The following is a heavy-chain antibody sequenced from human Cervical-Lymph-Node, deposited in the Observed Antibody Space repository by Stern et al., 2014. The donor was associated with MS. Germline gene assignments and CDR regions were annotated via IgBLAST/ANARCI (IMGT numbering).Heavy chain of an antibody. CDR1: GYTFTNYD. J-gene: IGHJ4*02. Sequence: VQLVESGAGVKKPGASVKVSCTASGYTFTNYDFNWGRQATGQGLGWMGWGNPYSGNSTYAQTFQGRVTMTRETSRSTTYMELSSLRPEDTAVYYCARSDYGDWDSWGQGTLVTVSS. V-gene: IGHV1-8*01. CDR2: GNPYSGNS. D-gene: IGHD4-17*01. CDR3: ARSDYGDWDS.